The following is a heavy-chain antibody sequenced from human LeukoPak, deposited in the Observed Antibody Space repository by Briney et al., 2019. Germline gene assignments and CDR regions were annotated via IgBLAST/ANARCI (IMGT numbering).Heavy chain of an antibody. Sequence: ASVKVSCKASGYTFTSYDINWVRQATGQGLEWMGWMNPNSGNTGYAQKFQGRVTMTRNTSISTAYMELSSLRSEDTAVYYCGAWGYDSNGYYFRYFDYWGQGTLVTVSS. D-gene: IGHD3-22*01. J-gene: IGHJ4*02. V-gene: IGHV1-8*01. CDR3: GAWGYDSNGYYFRYFDY. CDR2: MNPNSGNT. CDR1: GYTFTSYD.